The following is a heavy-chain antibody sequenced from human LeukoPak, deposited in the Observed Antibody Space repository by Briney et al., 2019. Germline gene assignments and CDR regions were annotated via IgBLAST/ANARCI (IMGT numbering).Heavy chain of an antibody. CDR1: GGSISSGDYY. Sequence: PSETLSLTCTVSGGSISSGDYYWRWIRQPPGKGLEWIGYIYYSGSTYYNPSLKSRVTISVDTSKNQFSLKLSSVTAADTAVYYCARDQLRDYYYYGMDVWGQGTTVTVSS. D-gene: IGHD6-6*01. V-gene: IGHV4-30-4*01. J-gene: IGHJ6*02. CDR2: IYYSGST. CDR3: ARDQLRDYYYYGMDV.